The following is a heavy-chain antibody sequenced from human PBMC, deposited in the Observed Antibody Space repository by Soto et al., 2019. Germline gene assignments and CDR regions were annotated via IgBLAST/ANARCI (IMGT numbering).Heavy chain of an antibody. Sequence: SETLSLTCTVSGVSISYSSYYWGWIRQHTGKGLEWIGYVYYSGNTNHNPSLKSRVTISVDTSKNQFSLKLSSVTAADTAVYYCARGTEAYGDYGYYYYYMDVWGKGTTVTVSS. D-gene: IGHD4-17*01. CDR1: GVSISYSSYY. J-gene: IGHJ6*03. CDR3: ARGTEAYGDYGYYYYYMDV. V-gene: IGHV4-39*07. CDR2: VYYSGNT.